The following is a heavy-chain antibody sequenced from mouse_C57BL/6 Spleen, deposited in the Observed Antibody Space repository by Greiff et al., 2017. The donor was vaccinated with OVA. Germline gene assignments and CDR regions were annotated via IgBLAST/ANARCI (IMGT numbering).Heavy chain of an antibody. CDR3: ASYDYGYFDV. D-gene: IGHD2-3*01. V-gene: IGHV1-55*01. Sequence: VQLQQSGAELVKPGASVKMSCKASGYTFTSYWITWVKQRPGQGLEWIGDIYPGSGSTNYNEKFKSKATLTVDTSSSTAYMQLSSLTSEDSAVYYCASYDYGYFDVWGTGTTVTVSS. J-gene: IGHJ1*03. CDR2: IYPGSGST. CDR1: GYTFTSYW.